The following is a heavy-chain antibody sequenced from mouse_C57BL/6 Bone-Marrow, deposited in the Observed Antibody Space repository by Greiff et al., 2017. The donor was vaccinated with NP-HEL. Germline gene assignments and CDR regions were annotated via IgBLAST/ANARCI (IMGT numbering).Heavy chain of an antibody. J-gene: IGHJ4*01. V-gene: IGHV1-53*01. D-gene: IGHD5-5*01. CDR3: ARRLPYYYAVDY. CDR1: GYTFTSYW. CDR2: INPSNGGT. Sequence: VQLQQPGTELVKPGASVKLSCKASGYTFTSYWMHWVKQRPEQGLEWIGKINPSNGGTNYNEKFTSKATLTVDKSSSTAYMQLSCLTSEDSADYYVARRLPYYYAVDYWGQGTSVTVSS.